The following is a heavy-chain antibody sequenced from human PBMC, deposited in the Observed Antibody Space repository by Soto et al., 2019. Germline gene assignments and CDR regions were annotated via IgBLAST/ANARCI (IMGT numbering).Heavy chain of an antibody. Sequence: EVQLVESGGGLVQPGGSLRLSCAASGFTVISNYMSWVRQAPGKGLVWVSVIYSGGSTYYADSVKGRFTISRDNSKNTLYLQMNSLRAEDTAVYYCARDTAAAGNDYWGQGTLVTVSS. D-gene: IGHD6-13*01. CDR1: GFTVISNY. CDR3: ARDTAAAGNDY. CDR2: IYSGGST. V-gene: IGHV3-66*01. J-gene: IGHJ4*02.